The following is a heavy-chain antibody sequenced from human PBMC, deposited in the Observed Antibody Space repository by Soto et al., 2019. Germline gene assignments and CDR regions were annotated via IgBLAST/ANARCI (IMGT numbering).Heavy chain of an antibody. CDR2: IYHSGST. Sequence: QVQLQESGPGLVKPSGTLSLTCAVSSGSISSSNWWSWVRQPPGKGLEWIGEIYHSGSTNYNPSLKSRVTISVDKSKNQFSLTLSSVPAADTAVYYCARAPPSRYYDFWSGPRYFDYWGQGTLVTVSS. CDR1: SGSISSSNW. CDR3: ARAPPSRYYDFWSGPRYFDY. V-gene: IGHV4-4*02. D-gene: IGHD3-3*01. J-gene: IGHJ4*02.